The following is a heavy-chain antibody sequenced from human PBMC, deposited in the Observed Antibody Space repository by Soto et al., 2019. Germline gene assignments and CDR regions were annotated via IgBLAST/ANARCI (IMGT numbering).Heavy chain of an antibody. CDR2: ISSNGGST. CDR3: ASSIAGY. J-gene: IGHJ4*02. Sequence: EVRLVESGGGLVQPGGSLRLSCAASGFTFSSYAMHWVRQAPGKGLEYVSAISSNGGSTYYANSVKGRFTISRDNSKNTLYLQMGSLRAEDMAVYYCASSIAGYWGQGTLVTVSS. D-gene: IGHD6-6*01. V-gene: IGHV3-64*01. CDR1: GFTFSSYA.